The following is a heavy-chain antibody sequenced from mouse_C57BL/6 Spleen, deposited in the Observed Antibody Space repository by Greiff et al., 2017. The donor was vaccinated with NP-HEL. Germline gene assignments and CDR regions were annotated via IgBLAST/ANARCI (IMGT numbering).Heavy chain of an antibody. CDR1: GYSFTSYY. J-gene: IGHJ2*01. CDR2: IYPGSGNT. D-gene: IGHD4-1*01. V-gene: IGHV1-66*01. Sequence: QVHVKQSGPELVKPGASVKISCKASGYSFTSYYIHWVKQRPGQGLEWIGWIYPGSGNTKYNEKFKGKATLTADTSSSTAYMQLSSLTSEDSAVYSCARGGGTGFDYWGQGTTLTVSS. CDR3: ARGGGTGFDY.